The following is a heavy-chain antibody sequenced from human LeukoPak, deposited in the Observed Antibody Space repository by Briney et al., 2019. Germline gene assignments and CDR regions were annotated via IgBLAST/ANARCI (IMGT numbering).Heavy chain of an antibody. D-gene: IGHD3-9*01. Sequence: GASVKVSCKASGYTFTSYGISWVRQAPEQGLEWMGWISVYNGNTNYAQKLQGRVTMTTDTSTNTAYMDLRSLRSDDTAVYYCARDGKPYYNILTGYEDYYYGMDVWGQGTTVTVSS. CDR1: GYTFTSYG. CDR3: ARDGKPYYNILTGYEDYYYGMDV. V-gene: IGHV1-18*01. J-gene: IGHJ6*02. CDR2: ISVYNGNT.